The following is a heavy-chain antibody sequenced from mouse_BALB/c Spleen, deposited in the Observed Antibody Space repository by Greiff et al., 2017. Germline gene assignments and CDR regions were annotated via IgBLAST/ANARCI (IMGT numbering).Heavy chain of an antibody. V-gene: IGHV1-14*01. CDR3: ARSGYDLIYYAMDY. CDR1: GYTFTSYV. D-gene: IGHD2-14*01. CDR2: INPYNDGT. J-gene: IGHJ4*01. Sequence: VQLKESGPELVKPGASVKMSCKASGYTFTSYVMHWVKQKPGQGLEWIGYINPYNDGTKYNEKFKGKATLTSDKSSSTAYMELSSLTSEDSAVYYCARSGYDLIYYAMDYWGQGTSVTVSS.